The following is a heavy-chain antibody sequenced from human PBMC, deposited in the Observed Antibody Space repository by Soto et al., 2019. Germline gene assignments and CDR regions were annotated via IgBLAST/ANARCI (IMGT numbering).Heavy chain of an antibody. D-gene: IGHD6-13*01. J-gene: IGHJ6*02. CDR2: IKSKTDGGTT. CDR3: TTDPQRRIAAALLADYGMDV. CDR1: GFTLSNAW. Sequence: GSLSLSFAASGFTLSNAWMSWVRQAPGKGLELVGRIKSKTDGGTTDYAAPVKGRFTISRDDSKNTLYLQMNSLKTEETAVYYCTTDPQRRIAAALLADYGMDVWGQGTTVTVSS. V-gene: IGHV3-15*01.